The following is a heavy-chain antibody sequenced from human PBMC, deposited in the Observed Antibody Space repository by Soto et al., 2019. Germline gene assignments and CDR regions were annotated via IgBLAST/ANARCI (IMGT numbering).Heavy chain of an antibody. V-gene: IGHV1-18*01. CDR2: ISAYNGNT. D-gene: IGHD3-10*01. CDR3: ARDSITMVRGVIIKNYGMDV. Sequence: GSVKVSCKASGYTFTSYGISWVRQAPGQGLEWMGWISAYNGNTNYAQKLQGRVTMTTDTSTSTAYMELRSLRSDDTAVYYCARDSITMVRGVIIKNYGMDVWGQGTTVTVSS. J-gene: IGHJ6*02. CDR1: GYTFTSYG.